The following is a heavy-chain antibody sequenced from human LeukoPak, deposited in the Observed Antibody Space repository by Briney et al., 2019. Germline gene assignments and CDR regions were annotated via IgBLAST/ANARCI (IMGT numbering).Heavy chain of an antibody. CDR1: GFTFSSYS. Sequence: GGSLRLSCAASGFTFSSYSMNWVRQAPGKGLEWVSSISSSSSYIYYADSVKGRFTISRDNAKNSLYLQMNSLRAEDTAVYYCARDEGRHSSGYHTPQYWGQGTLVTVSS. CDR2: ISSSSSYI. J-gene: IGHJ4*02. D-gene: IGHD3-22*01. CDR3: ARDEGRHSSGYHTPQY. V-gene: IGHV3-21*01.